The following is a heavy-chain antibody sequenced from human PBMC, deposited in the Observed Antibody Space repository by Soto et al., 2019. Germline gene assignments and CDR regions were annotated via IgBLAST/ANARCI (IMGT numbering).Heavy chain of an antibody. CDR2: ISGSGGST. D-gene: IGHD5-12*01. V-gene: IGHV3-23*01. CDR1: GFTFSSYS. Sequence: PGGSLRLSCAASGFTFSSYSMSWVRQAPGKGLEWVSAISGSGGSTYYADSVKGRFTISRDNSKNTLYLQMNSLRAEDTAVYYCAKDRSTNYYYYGMDVWGQGTTVTISS. J-gene: IGHJ6*02. CDR3: AKDRSTNYYYYGMDV.